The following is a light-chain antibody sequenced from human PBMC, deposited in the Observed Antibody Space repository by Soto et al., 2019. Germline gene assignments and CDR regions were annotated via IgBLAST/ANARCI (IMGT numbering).Light chain of an antibody. V-gene: IGKV3-11*01. CDR1: QSVGSY. CDR2: DAS. Sequence: EIVLTQSPATLSFAPGERVTLSCRASQSVGSYLAWYQQKLGQAPRLLIYDASNRATDIPARFSGSGSGTDFTLTISSLQPDDFATYYCQQYNSYSWTFGQGTKVDIK. CDR3: QQYNSYSWT. J-gene: IGKJ1*01.